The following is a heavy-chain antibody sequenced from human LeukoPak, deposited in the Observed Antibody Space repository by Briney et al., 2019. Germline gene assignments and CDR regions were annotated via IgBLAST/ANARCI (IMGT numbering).Heavy chain of an antibody. CDR1: GFTFSSYS. J-gene: IGHJ3*02. CDR3: AKETSGSYALDI. CDR2: ISWNSGSI. Sequence: GGSLRLSCAASGFTFSSYSMNWVRQAPGKGLEWVSGISWNSGSIGYADSVKGRFTISRDNAKNSLYLQMNSLRAEDMALYYCAKETSGSYALDIWGQGTMLTVSS. D-gene: IGHD1-26*01. V-gene: IGHV3-9*03.